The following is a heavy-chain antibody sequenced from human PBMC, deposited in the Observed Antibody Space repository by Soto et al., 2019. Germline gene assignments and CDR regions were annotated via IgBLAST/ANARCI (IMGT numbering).Heavy chain of an antibody. CDR3: ARDRPNWNPGYGMDV. CDR2: ISSSSSYT. CDR1: GFTFSDYY. J-gene: IGHJ6*02. D-gene: IGHD1-20*01. Sequence: GGSLRLSCAASGFTFSDYYMSWIRQAPGKGLEWVSYISSSSSYTNYADSVKGRFTISRDNAKNSLYLQMNSLRAEDTAVYYCARDRPNWNPGYGMDVWGQGTTVTVSS. V-gene: IGHV3-11*06.